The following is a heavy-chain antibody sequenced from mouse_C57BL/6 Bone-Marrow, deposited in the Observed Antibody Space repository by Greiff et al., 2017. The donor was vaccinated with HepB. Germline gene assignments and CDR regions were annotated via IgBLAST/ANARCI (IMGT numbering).Heavy chain of an antibody. CDR1: GFTFSSYG. CDR3: ARQGSYYGSSSYFDY. V-gene: IGHV5-6*01. Sequence: EVKLMESGGDLVKPGGSLKLSCAASGFTFSSYGMSWVRQTPDKRLEWVATISSGGSYTYYPDSVKGRFTISRDNAKNTLYLQMSSLKSEDTAMYYCARQGSYYGSSSYFDYWGQGTTLTVSS. CDR2: ISSGGSYT. D-gene: IGHD1-1*01. J-gene: IGHJ2*01.